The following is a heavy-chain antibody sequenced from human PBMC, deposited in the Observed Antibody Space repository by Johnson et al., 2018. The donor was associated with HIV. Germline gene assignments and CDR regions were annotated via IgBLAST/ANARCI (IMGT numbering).Heavy chain of an antibody. CDR1: GFTFSSYA. J-gene: IGHJ3*02. D-gene: IGHD2-21*01. Sequence: VQLVESGGGVVRPGRSLRLSCAASGFTFSSYAMSWVRQAPGKGLEWVSAISGSGGSTYYADSVKGRFTISRDNAKNTLFLQMNSLRAEDTAMYFCARGGPFHAFDIWGHGTTVTVSS. V-gene: IGHV3-23*04. CDR3: ARGGPFHAFDI. CDR2: ISGSGGST.